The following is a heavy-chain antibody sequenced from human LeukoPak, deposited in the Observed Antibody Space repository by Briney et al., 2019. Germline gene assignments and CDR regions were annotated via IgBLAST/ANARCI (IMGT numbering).Heavy chain of an antibody. CDR3: AKKRSGGSCYED. CDR1: GFTLSSYA. V-gene: IGHV3-23*01. CDR2: ISGSGGTT. Sequence: GGSLRLSCAASGFTLSSYAMSWVRQAPGKGLEWVSGISGSGGTTYFADSVKGRVTISRDNSKNTLYLQMNSLRAEDTVVYYCAKKRSGGSCYEDWGQGTLVTVSS. D-gene: IGHD2-15*01. J-gene: IGHJ4*02.